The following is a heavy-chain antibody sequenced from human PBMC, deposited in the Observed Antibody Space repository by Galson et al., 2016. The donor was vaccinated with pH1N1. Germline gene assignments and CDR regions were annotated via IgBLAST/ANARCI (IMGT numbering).Heavy chain of an antibody. D-gene: IGHD3-3*01. J-gene: IGHJ4*02. CDR1: GGSISSGSYY. Sequence: TLSLTCTVSGGSISSGSYYWSWIRQPAGKGLEWIGRIYTSGSTNYNPSLKSRVTISVDTSKNQFSLKLSSVTAADTAVYYCARQGPITYYDFRSGYYIDYWGQGTLVTVSS. CDR3: ARQGPITYYDFRSGYYIDY. V-gene: IGHV4-61*02. CDR2: IYTSGST.